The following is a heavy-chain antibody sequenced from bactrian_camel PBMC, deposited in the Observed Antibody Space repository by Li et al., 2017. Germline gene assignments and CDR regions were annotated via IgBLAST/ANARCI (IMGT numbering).Heavy chain of an antibody. Sequence: HVQLVESGGGSVQVGGSLRLSCGASAYSYSTYCMGWFRQAPGKEREGVATIDQFGRTTYSDSVKGRFTISKDNAKNTLYLQMNSLKPEDTAMYYCAARNIWYCVTRESADFAVWGQGTQVTVS. CDR1: AYSYSTYC. V-gene: IGHV3S26*01. J-gene: IGHJ6*01. CDR3: AARNIWYCVTRESADFAV. CDR2: IDQFGRT. D-gene: IGHD3*01.